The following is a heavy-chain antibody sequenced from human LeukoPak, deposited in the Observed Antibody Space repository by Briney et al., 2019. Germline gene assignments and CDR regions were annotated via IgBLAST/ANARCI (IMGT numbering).Heavy chain of an antibody. CDR3: ASQTVLRYLGGYYYYGMDV. V-gene: IGHV4-34*01. Sequence: PSETLSLTCAVYGGSFSGYYWSWIRQPPGKGLEWIGEINHSGSTNYNPSLKSRVTISVDTSKNQFSLKLSSVTAADTAVYYCASQTVLRYLGGYYYYGMDVWGQGTTVTVSS. CDR1: GGSFSGYY. CDR2: INHSGST. J-gene: IGHJ6*02. D-gene: IGHD3-9*01.